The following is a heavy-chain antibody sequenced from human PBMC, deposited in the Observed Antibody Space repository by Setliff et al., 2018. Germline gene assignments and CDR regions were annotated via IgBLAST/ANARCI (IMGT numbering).Heavy chain of an antibody. D-gene: IGHD3-10*01. CDR2: IYDSGST. V-gene: IGHV4-31*03. CDR3: ARVGGSGTQPLYYYYYYMDV. Sequence: PSGTLSLTCTVSDGTISSGGYYWSWIRPHPGKGLEWIGYIYDSGSTYYNPSLKSRVTISVDTSKNQFSLKLSSVTAADTAVYYCARVGGSGTQPLYYYYYYMDVWGKGTTVTVSS. CDR1: DGTISSGGYY. J-gene: IGHJ6*03.